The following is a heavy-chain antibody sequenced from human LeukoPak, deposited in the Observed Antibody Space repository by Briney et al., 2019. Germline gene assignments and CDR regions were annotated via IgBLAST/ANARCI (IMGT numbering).Heavy chain of an antibody. Sequence: GGSLRLSCAASGFSFSDYYMSWSRQAPGKGLGWVSAISGSGGGTYYADSVKGRFTISRDNSKNTLYLQMNSLRAEDTAVYYCAKEGRPYAFDIWGQGTMVTVSS. CDR1: GFSFSDYY. V-gene: IGHV3-23*01. CDR3: AKEGRPYAFDI. CDR2: ISGSGGGT. J-gene: IGHJ3*02.